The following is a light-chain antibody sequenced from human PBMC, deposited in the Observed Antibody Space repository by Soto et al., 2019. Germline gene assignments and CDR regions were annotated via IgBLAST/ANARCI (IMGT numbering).Light chain of an antibody. CDR1: QGVTTN. CDR3: HQRTNWPIT. J-gene: IGKJ5*01. V-gene: IGKV3D-11*01. Sequence: EIVITQSPGTLSVSPGERATLSCSAGQGVTTNFAWYQQKSGQSPRLLIYDVSIRATGVPARFSGSGSGTDFTLTISSLEPEDFAVYYCHQRTNWPITFGQGTRLEIK. CDR2: DVS.